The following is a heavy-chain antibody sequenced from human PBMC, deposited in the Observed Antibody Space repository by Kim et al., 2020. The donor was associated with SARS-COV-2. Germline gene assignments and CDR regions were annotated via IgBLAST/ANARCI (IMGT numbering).Heavy chain of an antibody. D-gene: IGHD4-4*01. CDR3: ASWDYSDNAGLVH. CDR2: FFRSGST. CDR1: GAPISSYY. V-gene: IGHV4-59*13. J-gene: IGHJ4*02. Sequence: SETLSLTCTVSGAPISSYYWVWVRQPPGKGLEWMATFFRSGSTSSNPYLKSRVTISADTSNHQFSLQLSSVTAAETAVYSLASWDYSDNAGLVHWCQGT.